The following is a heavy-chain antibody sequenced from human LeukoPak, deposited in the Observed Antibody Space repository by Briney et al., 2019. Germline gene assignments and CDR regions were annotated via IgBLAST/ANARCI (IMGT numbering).Heavy chain of an antibody. CDR1: GGSISTYY. D-gene: IGHD1-26*01. CDR2: IYTSGTT. Sequence: SETLSLTXTVSGGSISTYYWSWIRQSAGKGLEWSGRIYTSGTTNYNPSLRSRVTMSVDTSKNQFSLRLSSVTAADTAVYYCARIPSGSYNQYDYWGQGTLVTVSS. V-gene: IGHV4-4*07. CDR3: ARIPSGSYNQYDY. J-gene: IGHJ4*02.